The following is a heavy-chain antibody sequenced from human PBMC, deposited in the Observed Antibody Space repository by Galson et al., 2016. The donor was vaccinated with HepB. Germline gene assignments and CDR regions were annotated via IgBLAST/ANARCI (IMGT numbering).Heavy chain of an antibody. CDR1: GYSISNYA. CDR2: IGINNGNT. V-gene: IGHV1-18*04. CDR3: AREWFGNTSRDYSFGP. J-gene: IGHJ5*02. D-gene: IGHD3-10*01. Sequence: SVKVSCKASGYSISNYALSWVRQAPGQGLEWMGWIGINNGNTKYTDNLQGRVTLTTDTSTNIAYMELRSLRSDDTAVYYCAREWFGNTSRDYSFGPWGQGTLVIVSS.